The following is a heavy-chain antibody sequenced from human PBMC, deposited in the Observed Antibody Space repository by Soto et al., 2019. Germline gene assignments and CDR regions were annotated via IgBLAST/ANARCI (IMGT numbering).Heavy chain of an antibody. J-gene: IGHJ5*02. CDR1: GASIKSGTW. V-gene: IGHV4-4*02. CDR3: VKENTPEMTRGWFGP. CDR2: IYHNGRA. Sequence: SETLSLTCDVSGASIKSGTWWTWVRQPPGKGLEWIGEIYHNGRAFDNPSLKGRVTISIDKSNNQFSLNLTSVTAADTAVYYCVKENTPEMTRGWFGPRGQGSPVTVSS.